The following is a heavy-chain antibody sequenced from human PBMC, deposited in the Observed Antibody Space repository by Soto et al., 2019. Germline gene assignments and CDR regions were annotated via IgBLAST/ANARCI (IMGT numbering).Heavy chain of an antibody. D-gene: IGHD4-4*01. J-gene: IGHJ6*02. CDR3: AKVRVKDYYYYAMDV. CDR1: GFTFSSYG. CDR2: ISSDGTSR. Sequence: SLRLSCAASGFTFSSYGMHWVRQAPGKGLEWVAVISSDGTSRFYADSVKGRFTISRDNSKNTLYLQMNSLRAEGTAMYYCAKVRVKDYYYYAMDVWGQGTTATVSS. V-gene: IGHV3-30*18.